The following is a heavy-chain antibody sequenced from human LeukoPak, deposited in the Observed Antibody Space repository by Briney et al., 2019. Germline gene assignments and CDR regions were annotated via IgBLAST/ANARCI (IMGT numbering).Heavy chain of an antibody. D-gene: IGHD5-12*01. J-gene: IGHJ4*02. V-gene: IGHV1-46*01. CDR3: ARDPGGSGYDWNYFDY. CDR1: RYTFTSYY. CDR2: INPSGGST. Sequence: LWASVKVSCKASRYTFTSYYMHWVRQAPGQGLEWMGIINPSGGSTSYAQKFQGRVTMTRDTSTSTVYMELSSLRSEDTAVYYCARDPGGSGYDWNYFDYWGQGTLVTVSS.